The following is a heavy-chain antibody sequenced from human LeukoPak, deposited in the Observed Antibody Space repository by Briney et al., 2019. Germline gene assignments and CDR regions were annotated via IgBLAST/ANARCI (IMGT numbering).Heavy chain of an antibody. J-gene: IGHJ6*02. V-gene: IGHV1-2*04. CDR1: GYTFTGYY. CDR2: INPNSGGT. D-gene: IGHD3-9*01. CDR3: ARGALRYFDWGRSNDYYYYGMDV. Sequence: GASVKVSCKASGYTFTGYYMHWVRQAPGQGLEWMGWINPNSGGTNYAQKFQGWVTMTRDTSISTAYMELSRLRSDDTAVYYCARGALRYFDWGRSNDYYYYGMDVWGQGTTVTVSS.